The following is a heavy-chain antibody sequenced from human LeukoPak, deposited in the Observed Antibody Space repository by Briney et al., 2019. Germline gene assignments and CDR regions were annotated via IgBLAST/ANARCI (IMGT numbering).Heavy chain of an antibody. J-gene: IGHJ4*02. CDR1: RFRFSNFS. Sequence: GGSLRLSCAASRFRFSNFSIHWVRQAAGKGLEWVAFIGFDGSDKHYAHSVKGRFTISRDDSKNTLYLQMDSLRSEDTAVYYCAKDRENTQGYILNYWGQGTLVTVSS. CDR2: IGFDGSDK. D-gene: IGHD3-9*01. V-gene: IGHV3-30*02. CDR3: AKDRENTQGYILNY.